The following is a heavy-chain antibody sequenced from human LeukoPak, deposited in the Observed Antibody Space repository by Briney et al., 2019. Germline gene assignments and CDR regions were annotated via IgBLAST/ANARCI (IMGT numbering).Heavy chain of an antibody. D-gene: IGHD2-15*01. V-gene: IGHV3-23*01. Sequence: GGSLRLSCAASGFTFSSYAMSWVRQAPGKGLEWVSVISSSGDSTYYADSVKGRFTISRDNSKNTLYLQVNSLRAEDTAVYYCAKARSGWVVAASDYWGQGTLVTVSS. CDR3: AKARSGWVVAASDY. CDR1: GFTFSSYA. CDR2: ISSSGDST. J-gene: IGHJ4*02.